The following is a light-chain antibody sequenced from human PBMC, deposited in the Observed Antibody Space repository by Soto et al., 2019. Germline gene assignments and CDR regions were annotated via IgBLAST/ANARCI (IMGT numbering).Light chain of an antibody. Sequence: QSALTQPASVSGSPGQSITISCSGTNSDVGSYNLVSWYQQHPGKDPELIIYEADKRPSGVSDRFSGSKSGNTASLTISGLQGDDEAAYHCCAYAGRSNGLFGGGTKLTVL. V-gene: IGLV2-23*01. CDR3: CAYAGRSNGL. J-gene: IGLJ3*02. CDR2: EAD. CDR1: NSDVGSYNL.